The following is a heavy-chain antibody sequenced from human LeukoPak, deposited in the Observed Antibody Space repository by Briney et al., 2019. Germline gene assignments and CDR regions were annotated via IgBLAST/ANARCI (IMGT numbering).Heavy chain of an antibody. CDR2: ISAYNGNT. J-gene: IGHJ6*02. V-gene: IGHV1-18*01. Sequence: ASVKVSCKASGYTFISYGISWVRQAPGQGLEWMGWISAYNGNTNYAQKLQGRVTMTTDTSTSTAYMELRSLRSDDTAVYYCARGLANSLWFGELPYYYYGMDVWAKGPRSPSP. D-gene: IGHD3-10*01. CDR3: ARGLANSLWFGELPYYYYGMDV. CDR1: GYTFISYG.